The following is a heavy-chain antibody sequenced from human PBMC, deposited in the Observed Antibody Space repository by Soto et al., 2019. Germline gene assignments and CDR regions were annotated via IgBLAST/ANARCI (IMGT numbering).Heavy chain of an antibody. CDR2: IYYSGST. D-gene: IGHD1-26*01. CDR1: GGSISSGDYY. Sequence: SETLSLTCTVSGGSISSGDYYWSWIRQPPGKGLEWIGYIYYSGSTYYNPSLKSRVTISVDTSKNQFSLKLSSVTAEDTAVYYCARGRKWVIGAGRCFDYWGQGTVVTVSS. V-gene: IGHV4-30-4*01. CDR3: ARGRKWVIGAGRCFDY. J-gene: IGHJ4*02.